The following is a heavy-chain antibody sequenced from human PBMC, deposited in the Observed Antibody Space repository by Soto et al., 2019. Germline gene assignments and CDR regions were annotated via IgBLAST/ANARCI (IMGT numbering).Heavy chain of an antibody. Sequence: ASVKVSCKASGYTFTSYAMHWVRQAPGQRLEWMGWINAGNGNTKYSQKFQGRVTITRDTSASTAYMELSSLRSEDTAVYYCARDDPIGYNWFDPWGQGTLVTVSS. CDR3: ARDDPIGYNWFDP. J-gene: IGHJ5*02. CDR2: INAGNGNT. D-gene: IGHD3-16*01. CDR1: GYTFTSYA. V-gene: IGHV1-3*01.